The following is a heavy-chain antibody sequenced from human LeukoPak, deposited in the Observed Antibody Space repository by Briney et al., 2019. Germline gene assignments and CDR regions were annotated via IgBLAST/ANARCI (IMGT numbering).Heavy chain of an antibody. J-gene: IGHJ4*02. Sequence: GGSLRLSCAASGFTFSSYAMSWVRQAPGKGLEWVANINEDGSYKYHADSVEGRLTISRDNAKNSLYLQMNSLRAEDTAVYYCARDATRGGDNDYWGQGTRVIVSS. CDR1: GFTFSSYA. CDR3: ARDATRGGDNDY. D-gene: IGHD2-21*02. CDR2: INEDGSYK. V-gene: IGHV3-7*01.